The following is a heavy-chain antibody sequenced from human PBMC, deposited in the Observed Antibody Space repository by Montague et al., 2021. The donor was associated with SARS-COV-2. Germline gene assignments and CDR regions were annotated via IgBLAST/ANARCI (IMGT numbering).Heavy chain of an antibody. CDR1: GGSISSYY. V-gene: IGHV4-4*07. CDR3: AETPVSGYHGGFNS. J-gene: IGHJ4*02. Sequence: SETLSLTCTVSGGSISSYYWSWIRQPAGKGLEWIGRIFTSGTASYSPSLKSRVTMAVDTSKNQFSLKLSSVTAADTAMYYCAETPVSGYHGGFNSWGQGTLVTVSS. D-gene: IGHD2-2*01. CDR2: IFTSGTA.